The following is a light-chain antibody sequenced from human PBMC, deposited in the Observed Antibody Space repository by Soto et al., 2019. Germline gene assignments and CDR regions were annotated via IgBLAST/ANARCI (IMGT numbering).Light chain of an antibody. Sequence: QSALTQPASVSGSPGQSITISCTGTSSDVGGYNYVAWYQQHPGKAPKLLISEVTDRPSGVSKRFSGSKSGNTASLTIAGLQVEDEADYYCQSYDSSLGGFWVFGGGTKLTVL. CDR2: EVT. CDR1: SSDVGGYNY. CDR3: QSYDSSLGGFWV. V-gene: IGLV2-14*01. J-gene: IGLJ3*02.